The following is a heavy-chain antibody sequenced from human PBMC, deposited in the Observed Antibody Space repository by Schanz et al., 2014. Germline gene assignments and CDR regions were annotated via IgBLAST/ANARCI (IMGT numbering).Heavy chain of an antibody. J-gene: IGHJ5*02. V-gene: IGHV4-34*01. D-gene: IGHD3-3*01. CDR3: AKFLYDDPS. Sequence: QVQLQQWGAGLLKPSETLSLTCAVSGGPFSGYWGWIRQPPGKGLEWIGYMYHSGSSNYNPSLKSRDAISVDTPKTQSALGLPSRAAADTAVYYCAKFLYDDPSWGQGTLVTVSS. CDR2: MYHSGSS. CDR1: GGPFSGY.